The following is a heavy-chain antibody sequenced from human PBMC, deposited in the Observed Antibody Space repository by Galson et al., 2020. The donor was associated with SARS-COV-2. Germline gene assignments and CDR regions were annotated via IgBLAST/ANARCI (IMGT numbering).Heavy chain of an antibody. CDR1: GYTFTSYD. CDR3: ARLGLRYFDWLCGSDDYYYGMDV. D-gene: IGHD3-9*01. J-gene: IGHJ6*02. Sequence: ASVKVSCKASGYTFTSYDINWVRQATGQGLEWMGWMNPNSGNTGYAQKFQGRVTMTRNTSISTAYMELSSLRSEDTAVYYCARLGLRYFDWLCGSDDYYYGMDVWGRGTTVTVSS. V-gene: IGHV1-8*01. CDR2: MNPNSGNT.